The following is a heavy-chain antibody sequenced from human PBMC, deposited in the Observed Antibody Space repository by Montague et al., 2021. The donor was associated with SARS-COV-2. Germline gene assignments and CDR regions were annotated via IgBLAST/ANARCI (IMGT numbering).Heavy chain of an antibody. Sequence: SETLSLTCAVSGGSFSGYIWSWIRQPPGKGLEWIGDINHTGSTKHNPSLKSRVTISVDTSKNQFSLKVTSMTAADTAMYYCARLGGKGMTMFGVVKGQYYFDYWGQGTLVTVSS. CDR2: INHTGST. V-gene: IGHV4-34*01. D-gene: IGHD3-3*01. CDR1: GGSFSGYI. CDR3: ARLGGKGMTMFGVVKGQYYFDY. J-gene: IGHJ4*02.